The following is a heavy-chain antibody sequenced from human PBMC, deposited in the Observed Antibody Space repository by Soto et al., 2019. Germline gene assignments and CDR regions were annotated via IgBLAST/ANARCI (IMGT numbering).Heavy chain of an antibody. Sequence: QVQLQESGPGLLRPSETLSLICSVSGASISRGGHYWSWIRLHPEKGLEWIGNIYYSGSTSYSPSLRSRITISVDTSRDQFSLKITSVTAADTAVYYCARQGCGSECFGEYSLDHWGQGTLVSVSS. CDR3: ARQGCGSECFGEYSLDH. CDR2: IYYSGST. J-gene: IGHJ4*02. CDR1: GASISRGGHY. V-gene: IGHV4-31*03. D-gene: IGHD2-21*01.